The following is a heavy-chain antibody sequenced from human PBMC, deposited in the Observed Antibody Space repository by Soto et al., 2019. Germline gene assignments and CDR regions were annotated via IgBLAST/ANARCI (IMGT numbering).Heavy chain of an antibody. J-gene: IGHJ4*02. CDR3: ARVSDYDSSGYYYHYFDY. Sequence: PSETLSLTCTVSGGSITSDYWSWIRQSPGKGLEWIGYIYYSGSTNYNPSLKSRVTISVDTSKNQFSLKLSSVTAADTAVYYCARVSDYDSSGYYYHYFDYWGQGTLVTVSS. CDR2: IYYSGST. V-gene: IGHV4-59*01. CDR1: GGSITSDY. D-gene: IGHD3-22*01.